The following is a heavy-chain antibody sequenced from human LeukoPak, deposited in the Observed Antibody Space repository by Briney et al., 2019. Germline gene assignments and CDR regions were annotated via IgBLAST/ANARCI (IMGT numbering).Heavy chain of an antibody. J-gene: IGHJ4*02. V-gene: IGHV4-59*08. CDR3: ARDLTAADTDY. CDR1: GGSFSGYY. Sequence: SETLSLTCAVYGGSFSGYYWSWIRQPPGKGLDWIGYIYYSGSTNYNPSLKSRVTISVDTSKNQFSLKLSSVTAADTAVYYCARDLTAADTDYWGQGTLVTVSS. D-gene: IGHD6-13*01. CDR2: IYYSGST.